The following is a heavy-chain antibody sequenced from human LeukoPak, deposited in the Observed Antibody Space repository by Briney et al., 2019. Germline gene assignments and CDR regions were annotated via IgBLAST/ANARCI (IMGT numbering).Heavy chain of an antibody. Sequence: VASVKVSCKASGYTFTSYGISWVRQAPGQGLEWMGWISAYNGSTNYAQKLQGRVTMTIDTSTSTAYMELRSLRSDDTAVYYCARATFGGVIVAPDYWGQGTLVTVSS. D-gene: IGHD3-16*02. CDR3: ARATFGGVIVAPDY. J-gene: IGHJ4*02. CDR2: ISAYNGST. CDR1: GYTFTSYG. V-gene: IGHV1-18*01.